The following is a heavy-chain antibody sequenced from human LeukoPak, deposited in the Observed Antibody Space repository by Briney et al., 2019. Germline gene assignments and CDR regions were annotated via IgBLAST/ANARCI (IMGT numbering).Heavy chain of an antibody. CDR1: GGSISSYY. CDR2: IYYSGST. V-gene: IGHV4-59*12. Sequence: PSETLSLTCTVSGGSISSYYWSWIRRPPGKGLEWIGYIYYSGSTNYNPSLKSRVTMSVDTSKNQFSLKLSSVTAADTAVYYCAREEAAWALVNYYYYMDVWGKGTTVTVSS. D-gene: IGHD2-15*01. CDR3: AREEAAWALVNYYYYMDV. J-gene: IGHJ6*03.